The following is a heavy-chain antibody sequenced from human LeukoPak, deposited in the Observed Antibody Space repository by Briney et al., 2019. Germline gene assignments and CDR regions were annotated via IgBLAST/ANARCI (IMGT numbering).Heavy chain of an antibody. CDR2: ISGDGRDT. D-gene: IGHD3-3*01. Sequence: GGSLRLSCAAPGFTFDDYAMHWVRQAPGKGLEWVSLISGDGRDTYYAESLKGRFTVSRDNSKNSPYLQMNSLRTEDTALYYCAKDMGPLGTIWIDYWGQGTLVTVSS. CDR1: GFTFDDYA. J-gene: IGHJ4*02. CDR3: AKDMGPLGTIWIDY. V-gene: IGHV3-43*02.